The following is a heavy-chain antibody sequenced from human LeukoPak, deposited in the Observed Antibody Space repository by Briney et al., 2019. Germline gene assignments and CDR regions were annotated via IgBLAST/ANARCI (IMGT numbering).Heavy chain of an antibody. CDR3: ARVGGSLNTPADP. D-gene: IGHD1-26*01. CDR2: IYPGDSDT. V-gene: IGHV5-51*01. CDR1: AYSFNNYW. Sequence: GESLKISCKGSAYSFNNYWIGWVRQMPGKGLEWMGIIYPGDSDTRYSPSFQGQVTISADKSISTAYLQWSSLKASDTAMYYCARVGGSLNTPADPWGQGTLVTVSS. J-gene: IGHJ5*02.